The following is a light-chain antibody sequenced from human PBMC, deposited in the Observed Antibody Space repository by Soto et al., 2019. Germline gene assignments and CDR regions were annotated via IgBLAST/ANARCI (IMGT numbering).Light chain of an antibody. CDR3: QEGTYWPA. V-gene: IGKV3-11*01. CDR1: QSVSGS. Sequence: EIVLTQSPAILSLSPGEKATLSCRASQSVSGSLGWYQQKPGQAPRLIIYDASVRATGIPARFSGSGSGTDFTLTISSLEPEDFAVYYCQEGTYWPAFGGGNKVEIK. J-gene: IGKJ4*01. CDR2: DAS.